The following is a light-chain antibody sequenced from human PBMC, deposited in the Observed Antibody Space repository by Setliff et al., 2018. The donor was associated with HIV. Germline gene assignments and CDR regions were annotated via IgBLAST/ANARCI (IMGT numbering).Light chain of an antibody. CDR3: CSYARISTYV. V-gene: IGLV2-14*01. Sequence: QSALAQPASVSGSPGQSITISCTGTSRDVGGYNYVSWYQQHPGKAPKLMIYEVSNRPSGVSNRFSGSKSGNTASLTISGLQAEDEADYYCCSYARISTYVFGTGTKVTVL. CDR1: SRDVGGYNY. J-gene: IGLJ1*01. CDR2: EVS.